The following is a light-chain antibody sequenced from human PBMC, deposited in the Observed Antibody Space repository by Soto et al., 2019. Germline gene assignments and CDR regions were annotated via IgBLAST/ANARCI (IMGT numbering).Light chain of an antibody. CDR3: AGWDDSLNGVV. J-gene: IGLJ2*01. CDR1: SYNIGSNS. V-gene: IGLV1-44*01. CDR2: SSN. Sequence: QSVLTQPPSASGTPGQRVTISCSGSSYNIGSNSVNWYQQLPGTAPKLLMYSSNKRPSGVPDRFSGSKSGTSASLAISGLQSEDEADYYCAGWDDSLNGVVFGGGTKLTVL.